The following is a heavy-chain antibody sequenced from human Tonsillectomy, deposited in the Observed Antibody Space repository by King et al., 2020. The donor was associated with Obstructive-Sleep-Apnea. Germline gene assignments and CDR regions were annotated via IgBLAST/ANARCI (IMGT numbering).Heavy chain of an antibody. J-gene: IGHJ4*02. CDR1: GFTFSNYA. CDR3: LAYDLVQGGFDY. CDR2: ISYDGSNK. Sequence: QVQLVESGGGVVQPGRSLRLSCAASGFTFSNYALHWVRQAPGKGLEWVASISYDGSNKYLADSVKGRFTISRDNSKNTVYLQMDSLRAEDTAVFYCLAYDLVQGGFDYWGQGTLVTVTA. V-gene: IGHV3-30*03. D-gene: IGHD2-8*02.